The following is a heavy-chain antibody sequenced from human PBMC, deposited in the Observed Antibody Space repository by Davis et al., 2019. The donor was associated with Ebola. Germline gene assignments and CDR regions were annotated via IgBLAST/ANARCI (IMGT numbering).Heavy chain of an antibody. CDR3: AGQRGGGGLDY. V-gene: IGHV1-46*01. Sequence: AASVKVSCKASGYTFTSYYMHCVRQAPGQGLEWMEIINPSGGSTSYAQKFQGRVTMTRDTSTSTVYMELSSLRSEDTAVYYCAGQRGGGGLDYWGQGTLVTVSS. CDR2: INPSGGST. J-gene: IGHJ4*02. CDR1: GYTFTSYY. D-gene: IGHD3-10*01.